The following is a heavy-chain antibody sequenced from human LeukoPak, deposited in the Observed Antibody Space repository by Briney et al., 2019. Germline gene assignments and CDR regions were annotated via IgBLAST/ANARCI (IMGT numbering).Heavy chain of an antibody. Sequence: GGSLRLSCAASGFTFSNAWMSWVRQAPGKGLEWVGRIKSKTDGGTTDYAAPVKGSFTISRDDSKNTLYLQMNSLKTEDTAVYYCTTQADCSSTSCYGMDVWGQGTTVTVSS. D-gene: IGHD2-2*01. CDR2: IKSKTDGGTT. V-gene: IGHV3-15*01. CDR1: GFTFSNAW. J-gene: IGHJ6*02. CDR3: TTQADCSSTSCYGMDV.